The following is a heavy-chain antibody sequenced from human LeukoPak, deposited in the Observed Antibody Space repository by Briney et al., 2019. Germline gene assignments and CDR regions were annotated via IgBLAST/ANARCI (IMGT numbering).Heavy chain of an antibody. J-gene: IGHJ4*02. Sequence: GGSLRLSCAASGFTFSSYSMSWVRQAPGKGLEWVANIKQDGSEKYYVDSVKGRFTISRDNAKNSLYLQMNSLRAEDTAVYYCARNRVVITGGSDYWGQGTLVTVSS. V-gene: IGHV3-7*01. CDR1: GFTFSSYS. CDR2: IKQDGSEK. D-gene: IGHD3-22*01. CDR3: ARNRVVITGGSDY.